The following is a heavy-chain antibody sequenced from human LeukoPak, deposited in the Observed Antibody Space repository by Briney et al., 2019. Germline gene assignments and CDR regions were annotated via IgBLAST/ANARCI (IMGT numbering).Heavy chain of an antibody. Sequence: GGSLRLSCAASGFTFSSYGMHWVRQAPGKGLEWVAFIRYDGSNKYYADSVKGRFTISRDNSKNTLYLQMNSLRAEDTAVYYCAKFSVPRIVGATYWYFDLWGRGTLVTVSS. CDR2: IRYDGSNK. D-gene: IGHD1-26*01. J-gene: IGHJ2*01. CDR3: AKFSVPRIVGATYWYFDL. V-gene: IGHV3-30*02. CDR1: GFTFSSYG.